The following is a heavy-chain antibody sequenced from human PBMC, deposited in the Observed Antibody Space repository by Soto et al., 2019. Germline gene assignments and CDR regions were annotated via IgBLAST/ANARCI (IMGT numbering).Heavy chain of an antibody. CDR2: INHSENT. CDR1: VGSFSDYY. CDR3: ARGLLDLVRGARYGMDV. Sequence: QAQLQQWGAGVLKPSETLSLTCAVYVGSFSDYYWNWIRQPPGKGLEWIGEINHSENTNYNPSLKSRVTISVDTSKNQFSLKLSSVTAADTAVYYCARGLLDLVRGARYGMDVW. D-gene: IGHD3-10*01. V-gene: IGHV4-34*01. J-gene: IGHJ6*01.